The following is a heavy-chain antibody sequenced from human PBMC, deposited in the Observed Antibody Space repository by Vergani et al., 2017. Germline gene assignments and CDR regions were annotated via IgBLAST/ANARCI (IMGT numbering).Heavy chain of an antibody. V-gene: IGHV3-21*01. CDR1: GFTFSIYS. J-gene: IGHJ4*02. CDR3: ARDYYGDYYFDY. CDR2: ISSSSSYI. D-gene: IGHD4-17*01. Sequence: EVQLVESGGGLVQPGRSLRLSCAASGFTFSIYSMNWVRQAPGKGLEWVSSISSSSSYIYYADSVKGRFTISRDNAKNSLYLQMNSLRAEDTAVYYCARDYYGDYYFDYWGQGTLVTVSS.